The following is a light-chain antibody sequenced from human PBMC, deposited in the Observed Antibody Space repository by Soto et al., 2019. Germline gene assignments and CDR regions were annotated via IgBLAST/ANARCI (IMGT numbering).Light chain of an antibody. Sequence: QSALTQPPSASGSPGQSVTISCTGTSGDVGGYDYVSWYQQHPGKAPKLMIYDVTKRPSGVPDRFSGSKSGNTASLTVSGLQAEDEADYYCSSFGVSNNVFGTGTKLTGL. J-gene: IGLJ1*01. V-gene: IGLV2-8*01. CDR3: SSFGVSNNV. CDR2: DVT. CDR1: SGDVGGYDY.